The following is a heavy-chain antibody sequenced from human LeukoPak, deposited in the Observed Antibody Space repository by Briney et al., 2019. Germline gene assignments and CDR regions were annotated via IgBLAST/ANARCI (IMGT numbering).Heavy chain of an antibody. CDR3: ARKKDYGYNWFDP. D-gene: IGHD4-17*01. Sequence: SETLSLTCTVSGGSTRTYSWTWIRQPPGKGLEWLGYIYDTGSTHYNPSLKSRLTISVDTSKNQFSLKVTSVTAADTAVYYCARKKDYGYNWFDPWGQGTLVTVSS. CDR2: IYDTGST. V-gene: IGHV4-59*01. J-gene: IGHJ5*02. CDR1: GGSTRTYS.